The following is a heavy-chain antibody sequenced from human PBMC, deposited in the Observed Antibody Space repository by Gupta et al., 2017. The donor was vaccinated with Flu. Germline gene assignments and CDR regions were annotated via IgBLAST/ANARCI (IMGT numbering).Heavy chain of an antibody. V-gene: IGHV4-39*01. D-gene: IGHD3-10*01. Sequence: QLQLQESGPGLVKPSETLSLTCTVSGGSINSRTHYWGWIRQTPGKGLEWIGSIYYTGGTHASPSRNRRVTMSVDRSKNQFALSLSYVNEEEKNVYYCARRLVDSCQHGWGSNYEADCDPWGQGTQVTVST. CDR1: GGSINSRTHY. CDR2: IYYTGGT. J-gene: IGHJ5*02. CDR3: ARRLVDSCQHGWGSNYEADCDP.